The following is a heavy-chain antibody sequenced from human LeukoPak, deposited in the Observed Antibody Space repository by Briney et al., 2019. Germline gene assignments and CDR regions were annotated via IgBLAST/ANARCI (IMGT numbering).Heavy chain of an antibody. V-gene: IGHV3-21*01. D-gene: IGHD5-24*01. CDR3: VRKGFTLSDGAFDI. J-gene: IGHJ3*02. CDR1: GFSFSSYT. Sequence: PGGSLRLSCADSGFSFSSYTMSWVRQAPGKGLEWVSSISSSSSYIYYAASVKGRFTISRDNARNSLYLQMNSLRAEDTAVYYCVRKGFTLSDGAFDIWGQGTMVTVSS. CDR2: ISSSSSYI.